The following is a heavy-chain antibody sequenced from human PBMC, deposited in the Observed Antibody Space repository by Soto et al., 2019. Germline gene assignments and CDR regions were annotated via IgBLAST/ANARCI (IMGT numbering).Heavy chain of an antibody. J-gene: IGHJ4*02. CDR3: AKDQTMIVVVTAFDY. CDR2: ISGSGGST. D-gene: IGHD3-22*01. CDR1: GFTFSSYA. V-gene: IGHV3-23*01. Sequence: EVQLLESGGGLVQPGGSLRLSCAASGFTFSSYAMSWVRQAPGKGLEWVSAISGSGGSTYYADSVKGRFTISRDNSKNTLYLQMNSLRAEDTAVYYSAKDQTMIVVVTAFDYWGQGTLVTVSS.